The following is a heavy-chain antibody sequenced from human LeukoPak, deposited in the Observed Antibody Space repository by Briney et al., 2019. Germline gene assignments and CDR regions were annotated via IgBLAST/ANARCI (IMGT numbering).Heavy chain of an antibody. CDR1: GGSISSYY. CDR3: ARDRKVVVAANYYYYYGMDV. D-gene: IGHD2-15*01. V-gene: IGHV4-59*01. CDR2: IYYSGST. J-gene: IGHJ6*02. Sequence: SETLSLTCTASGGSISSYYWSWIRQPPGKGLEWIGYIYYSGSTNYNPSLKSRVTISVDTSKNQFSLKLSSVTAADTAVYYCARDRKVVVAANYYYYYGMDVWGQGTTVTVSS.